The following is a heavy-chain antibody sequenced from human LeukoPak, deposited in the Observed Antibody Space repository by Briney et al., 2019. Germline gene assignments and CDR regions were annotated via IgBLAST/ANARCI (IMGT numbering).Heavy chain of an antibody. CDR1: GGSISSGGYY. CDR3: ARGSTYYYDSSGGSNWFDP. D-gene: IGHD3-22*01. J-gene: IGHJ5*02. V-gene: IGHV4-30-2*01. Sequence: SQTLSLTCTVSGGSISSGGYYWSWIRQPPGKGLEWIGEINHSGSTDYNPSLKSRVTISVDTSKNQFSLKLSSVTAADTAVYYCARGSTYYYDSSGGSNWFDPWGQGTLVTVSS. CDR2: INHSGST.